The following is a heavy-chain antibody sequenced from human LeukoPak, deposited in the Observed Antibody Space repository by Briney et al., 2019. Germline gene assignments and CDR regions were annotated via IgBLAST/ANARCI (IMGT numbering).Heavy chain of an antibody. CDR3: ARLGTYYYDSSGYSPDY. CDR1: GFTFSSYE. Sequence: GGSLRLSCAASGFTFSSYEMNWVRQAPGKGLEWVSYISSSGSTIYYADSVKGRFTISRDNAKNSLYLQMDSLRAEDTAVYYCARLGTYYYDSSGYSPDYWGQGTLVTVSS. V-gene: IGHV3-48*03. J-gene: IGHJ4*02. D-gene: IGHD3-22*01. CDR2: ISSSGSTI.